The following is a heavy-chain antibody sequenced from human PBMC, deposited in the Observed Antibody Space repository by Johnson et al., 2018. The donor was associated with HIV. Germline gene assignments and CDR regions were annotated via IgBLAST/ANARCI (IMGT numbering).Heavy chain of an antibody. Sequence: VQLVESGGGLVQPGGSLRLSCAASTFTFSNYAMNWVRQAPGKGLEWVSAITGSGGSRFYADSVQGRFTISRDNSKNTLYLQMNSLRAEDTAVYYCARALEVGATTANEAFDIWGQGTMVTVSS. CDR1: TFTFSNYA. D-gene: IGHD1-26*01. CDR3: ARALEVGATTANEAFDI. J-gene: IGHJ3*02. V-gene: IGHV3-23*04. CDR2: ITGSGGSR.